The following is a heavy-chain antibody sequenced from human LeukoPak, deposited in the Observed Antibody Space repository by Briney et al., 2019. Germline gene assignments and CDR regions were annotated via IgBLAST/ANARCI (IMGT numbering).Heavy chain of an antibody. CDR2: IYYSGST. CDR3: ARLPPIRGYSGSRPYYFDY. J-gene: IGHJ4*02. CDR1: GGSISSSSYY. V-gene: IGHV4-39*01. D-gene: IGHD5-12*01. Sequence: SETLSLTCTVSGGSISSSSYYWGWIRQPPGKGLEWIGSIYYSGSTYYNPSLKSRVTISVDTSKSQFSLKLSSVTAADTAVYYCARLPPIRGYSGSRPYYFDYWGQGTLVTVSS.